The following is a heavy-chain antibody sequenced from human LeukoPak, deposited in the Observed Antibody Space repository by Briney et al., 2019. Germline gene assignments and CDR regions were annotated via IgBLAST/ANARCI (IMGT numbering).Heavy chain of an antibody. J-gene: IGHJ4*02. CDR3: ANFLTGFGTDY. CDR1: GFTFSSYA. D-gene: IGHD3-9*01. V-gene: IGHV3-23*01. Sequence: GGSLRLSCAASGFTFSSYAMSWVRQAPGKGLEWVSAISGSCGSTYYADSVKGRFTISRDNSKHTLYLQMKSLRAEDTPVYYGANFLTGFGTDYWGQGTLVTVSS. CDR2: ISGSCGST.